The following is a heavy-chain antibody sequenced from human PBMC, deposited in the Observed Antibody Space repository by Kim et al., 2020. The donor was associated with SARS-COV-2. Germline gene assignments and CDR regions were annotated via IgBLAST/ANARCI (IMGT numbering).Heavy chain of an antibody. Sequence: SETLSLTCTVSGGSISGYYWSWIRQPPGKGLDWIGYIYYTGSTDYNTSLKSRVTISVDMSKNQFSLKLSSVTAADTAVYYCARKLPRYTYGPFDYWGQG. D-gene: IGHD5-18*01. CDR2: IYYTGST. V-gene: IGHV4-59*01. CDR1: GGSISGYY. J-gene: IGHJ4*02. CDR3: ARKLPRYTYGPFDY.